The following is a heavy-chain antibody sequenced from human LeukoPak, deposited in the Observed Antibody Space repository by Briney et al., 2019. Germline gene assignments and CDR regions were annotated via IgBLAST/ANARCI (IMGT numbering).Heavy chain of an antibody. CDR2: IYYSGST. Sequence: SETLSLTCTVSGGSISSYYWSWIRQPPGKGLEWIGYIYYSGSTNYNPSLKSRVTISVDTSKNQFSLKLSSVTAADTAVYYCAGTTVTTLHAFDSWGQGTMVTVSS. CDR1: GGSISSYY. CDR3: AGTTVTTLHAFDS. J-gene: IGHJ3*02. D-gene: IGHD4-17*01. V-gene: IGHV4-59*01.